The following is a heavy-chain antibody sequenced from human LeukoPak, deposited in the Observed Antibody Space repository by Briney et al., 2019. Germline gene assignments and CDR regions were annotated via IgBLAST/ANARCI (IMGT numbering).Heavy chain of an antibody. J-gene: IGHJ4*02. Sequence: GGSLRLSCAASGFAFSSSAMHWVRQSPGKGLEWVAFIRDDAKTQFYTDSVKGRFTVSRDNSKNTLFLQMNSLRSEDTAVYYCATLPGSLREPFDYWGQGTLVTVSS. CDR1: GFAFSSSA. V-gene: IGHV3-30*02. D-gene: IGHD3-10*01. CDR2: IRDDAKTQ. CDR3: ATLPGSLREPFDY.